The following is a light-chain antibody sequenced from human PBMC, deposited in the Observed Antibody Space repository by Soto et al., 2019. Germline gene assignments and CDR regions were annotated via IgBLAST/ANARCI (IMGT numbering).Light chain of an antibody. CDR3: QQRTRWPMT. CDR2: DAS. Sequence: DIQMTQSPSSLSASVGDRVTITCQASQDISNYLNWYQQKPGKAPKLLIYDASNLETGVPSRFSGSGSGTDFTFTISSLQPEDIATYYCQQRTRWPMTFGQGTRLEI. V-gene: IGKV1-33*01. J-gene: IGKJ5*01. CDR1: QDISNY.